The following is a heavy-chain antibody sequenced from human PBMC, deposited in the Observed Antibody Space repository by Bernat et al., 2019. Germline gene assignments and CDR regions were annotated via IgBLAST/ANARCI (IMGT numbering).Heavy chain of an antibody. Sequence: QVQLVQSGAEVKKPGASVKVSCKASGYTFTSYGISWVRQAPGQGLEWMGWISAYNGDTNYAQKLQGRVTMTTDTSTSTAYMELRSLRSDDTAVYYCARTGGAGYYYDSSGYLYDYWGQGTLVTVSS. J-gene: IGHJ4*02. CDR3: ARTGGAGYYYDSSGYLYDY. CDR1: GYTFTSYG. D-gene: IGHD3-22*01. CDR2: ISAYNGDT. V-gene: IGHV1-18*01.